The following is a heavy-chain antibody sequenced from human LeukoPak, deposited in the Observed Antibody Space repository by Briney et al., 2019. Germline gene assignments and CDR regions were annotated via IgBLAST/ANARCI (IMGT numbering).Heavy chain of an antibody. CDR2: ISGSGGGT. Sequence: GGSLRLSCAASGFTFSSYGMSWVRQAPGKGLEWVSAISGSGGGTYYADSVKGRFTISRDNSNNTLYLQMNSLRTDATAVYYCGKIGPIFGGLSRSVWSDAFDIWGQGTMVTVSS. CDR3: GKIGPIFGGLSRSVWSDAFDI. V-gene: IGHV3-23*01. CDR1: GFTFSSYG. J-gene: IGHJ3*02. D-gene: IGHD3-3*01.